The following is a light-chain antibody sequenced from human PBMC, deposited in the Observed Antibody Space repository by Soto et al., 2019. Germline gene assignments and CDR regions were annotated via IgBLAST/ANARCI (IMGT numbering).Light chain of an antibody. CDR2: DAS. J-gene: IGKJ1*01. CDR3: QLYNSYWT. Sequence: DIQMTQSPSTLSASVGDRVTIARLASQSIITSLAWYQQKPGRAPRVLIYDASSFESGVPSRFSGSGSGTEFTLTISSLQPDDSATYYCQLYNSYWTFGQGTKVDIK. V-gene: IGKV1-5*01. CDR1: QSIITS.